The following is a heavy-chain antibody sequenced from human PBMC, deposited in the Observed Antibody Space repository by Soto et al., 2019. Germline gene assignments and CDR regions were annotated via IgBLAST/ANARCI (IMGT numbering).Heavy chain of an antibody. CDR2: ISYDGSDK. J-gene: IGHJ6*02. D-gene: IGHD2-2*01. Sequence: VGSLRLSCAASGFDFSGYTIHWVRQAPGKGLEWVAVISYDGSDKYYADSVKGRFTISRDNAKKTLYLQMNSLTIEDTAVYYCARVDCSTTTCYYYGFDVWGQGTTVTVSS. V-gene: IGHV3-30-3*01. CDR1: GFDFSGYT. CDR3: ARVDCSTTTCYYYGFDV.